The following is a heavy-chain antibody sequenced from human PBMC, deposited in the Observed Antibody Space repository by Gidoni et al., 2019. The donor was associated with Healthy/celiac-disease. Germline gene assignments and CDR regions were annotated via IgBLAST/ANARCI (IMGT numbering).Heavy chain of an antibody. V-gene: IGHV1-69*04. CDR3: ARDLYVGDGYNPNSYYFDY. CDR2: IIPIRGIA. D-gene: IGHD5-12*01. CDR1: GGTLSSYA. Sequence: QVQLVQSGAEVKKPGSSVKVSCKASGGTLSSYAISWVRQAPGQGLEWMGRIIPIRGIANYAQKFQGRVTITADKSTSTAYMELSSLRSEDTAVYYCARDLYVGDGYNPNSYYFDYWGQGTLVTVSS. J-gene: IGHJ4*02.